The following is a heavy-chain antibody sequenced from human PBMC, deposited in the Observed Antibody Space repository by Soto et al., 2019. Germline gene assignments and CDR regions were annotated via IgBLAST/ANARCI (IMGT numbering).Heavy chain of an antibody. V-gene: IGHV3-66*01. CDR1: GFTVSSNY. CDR3: ARYRYDFWSGYYNDGGFDP. J-gene: IGHJ5*02. Sequence: GESLKISCAASGFTVSSNYMSWVRQAPGKGLEWVSVIYSGGSTYYADSVKGRFTISRDNSKNTLYLQMNSLRAEDTAVYYCARYRYDFWSGYYNDGGFDPWGQGTLVTVSS. D-gene: IGHD3-3*01. CDR2: IYSGGST.